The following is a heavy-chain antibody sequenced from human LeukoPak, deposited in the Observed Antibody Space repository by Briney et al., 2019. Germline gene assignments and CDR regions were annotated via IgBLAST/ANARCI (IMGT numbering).Heavy chain of an antibody. J-gene: IGHJ4*02. CDR1: GFSISTYW. CDR2: ISGSGGNT. D-gene: IGHD3-16*01. Sequence: GGSLRLSCAASGFSISTYWIHWVRQAPGKGLEWVSGISGSGGNTYYAEALTGRFTVSRDNSKNTLYLQMNSLRAEDTALYYCAKGGLRGGTYNDDFWGQGTLVTVSS. CDR3: AKGGLRGGTYNDDF. V-gene: IGHV3-23*01.